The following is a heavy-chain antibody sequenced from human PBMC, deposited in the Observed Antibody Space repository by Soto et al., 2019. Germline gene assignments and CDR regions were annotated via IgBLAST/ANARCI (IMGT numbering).Heavy chain of an antibody. Sequence: PWETLSLTCTVSGCSISSYYWSWIRQPPGKGLEWIGYIYYSGSTNYNPSLKSRVTISVGTFKNQFSLKLSSVTAADTAVYYCARRYGTTFDYWGQGTLVTVSS. CDR1: GCSISSYY. V-gene: IGHV4-59*01. CDR2: IYYSGST. D-gene: IGHD1-7*01. CDR3: ARRYGTTFDY. J-gene: IGHJ4*02.